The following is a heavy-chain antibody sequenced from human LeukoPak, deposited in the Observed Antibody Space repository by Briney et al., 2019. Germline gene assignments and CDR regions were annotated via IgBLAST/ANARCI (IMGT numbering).Heavy chain of an antibody. Sequence: GGSLRLSCAASGFTFSNAWLSWVRQAPGKGLEWVGRIKSKTDGGTTDYAAPVKGRFTISRDDSKNTLYLQMNSLKTEDTAVYYCTTDYYDSGTFDYWGQGTLVTVSS. D-gene: IGHD3-22*01. CDR2: IKSKTDGGTT. CDR1: GFTFSNAW. CDR3: TTDYYDSGTFDY. V-gene: IGHV3-15*01. J-gene: IGHJ4*02.